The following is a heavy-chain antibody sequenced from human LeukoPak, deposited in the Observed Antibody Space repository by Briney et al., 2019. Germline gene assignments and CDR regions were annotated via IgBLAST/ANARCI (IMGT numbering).Heavy chain of an antibody. CDR2: ISGSGGST. D-gene: IGHD3-10*01. CDR1: GFTFSSYA. CDR3: AKVMLWFGESPFDY. Sequence: GGSLRLSCAASGFTFSSYAMSWVRQAPGKGLEWVSAISGSGGSTYYADSVKGRFTISRGNSKNTLYLQMNSLRAEDTAVYYCAKVMLWFGESPFDYWGQGTLVTVSS. J-gene: IGHJ4*02. V-gene: IGHV3-23*01.